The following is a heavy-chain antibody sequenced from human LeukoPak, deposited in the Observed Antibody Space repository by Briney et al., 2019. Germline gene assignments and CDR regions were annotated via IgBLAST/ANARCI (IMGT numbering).Heavy chain of an antibody. CDR1: GGSFSDYY. CDR3: ARASLDSSSSGYYFDY. V-gene: IGHV4-34*01. CDR2: INHSGGT. Sequence: PSETLSLTCAVYGGSFSDYYWTWIRQPPGKGLEWIGEINHSGGTNHNPSLMSRVIMSVDTSKNQLSLKVSSVTAADTAVYYCARASLDSSSSGYYFDYWGQGTLVTVSS. J-gene: IGHJ4*02. D-gene: IGHD6-6*01.